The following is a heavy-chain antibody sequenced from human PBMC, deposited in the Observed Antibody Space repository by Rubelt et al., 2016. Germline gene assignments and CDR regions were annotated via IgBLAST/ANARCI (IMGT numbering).Heavy chain of an antibody. CDR2: IIPILGIA. CDR1: GGTFSSYA. Sequence: QVQLVQSGAEVKKPGSSVKVSCKASGGTFSSYAISWVRQAPGQGLEWMGRIIPILGIANYAQKFQGRVTITADKSTSTAYMELSSLRSEDTAGDYCARDRFLDDSSGGDAFDIWGQGTMVTVSS. J-gene: IGHJ3*02. CDR3: ARDRFLDDSSGGDAFDI. V-gene: IGHV1-69*04. D-gene: IGHD3-22*01.